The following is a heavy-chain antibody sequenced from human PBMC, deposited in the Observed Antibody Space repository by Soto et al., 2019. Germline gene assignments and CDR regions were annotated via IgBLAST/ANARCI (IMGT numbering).Heavy chain of an antibody. D-gene: IGHD3-3*01. J-gene: IGHJ6*02. V-gene: IGHV1-69*01. CDR3: ARGDFWSGYPFDYYYYGMAV. Sequence: QVQLVQSGAEVKKPGSSVKVSCKASGGTFSSYAISWVRQAPGQGLEWMGGIIPIFGTANYAQKFQGRVTITADESTSTAYMELSGLRSEDTAVYYCARGDFWSGYPFDYYYYGMAVWGQGTTVTVSS. CDR1: GGTFSSYA. CDR2: IIPIFGTA.